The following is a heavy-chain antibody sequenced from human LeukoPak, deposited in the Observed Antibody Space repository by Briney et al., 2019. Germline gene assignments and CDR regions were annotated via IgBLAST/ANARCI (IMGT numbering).Heavy chain of an antibody. J-gene: IGHJ3*02. CDR1: GGSFSGYY. CDR2: INHSGST. Sequence: SETLSLTCAVYGGSFSGYYWSWIRQPPGKGLEWIGEINHSGSTNYNPSLKSRVTISVDTSKNQFSLKLSSVTAADTAVYYCAIDYYDTKRGTKTDAFDIGGQGTMVTVFS. D-gene: IGHD3-22*01. CDR3: AIDYYDTKRGTKTDAFDI. V-gene: IGHV4-34*01.